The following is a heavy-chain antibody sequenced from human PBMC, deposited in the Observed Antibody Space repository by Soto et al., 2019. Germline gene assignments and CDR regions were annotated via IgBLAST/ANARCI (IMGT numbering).Heavy chain of an antibody. Sequence: QVQLVPSGAEVKKPGASVKVSCKASGYTFTSYGISWVRQAPGLGLEWMGWISAYNCNTNYAQKLQGRVTMTTDTSTRTAYIELRSLRSDDTAVYYCARDRRCMIAVSGSTDYWGQGTLVTVSS. J-gene: IGHJ4*02. D-gene: IGHD6-19*01. CDR3: ARDRRCMIAVSGSTDY. CDR2: ISAYNCNT. CDR1: GYTFTSYG. V-gene: IGHV1-18*04.